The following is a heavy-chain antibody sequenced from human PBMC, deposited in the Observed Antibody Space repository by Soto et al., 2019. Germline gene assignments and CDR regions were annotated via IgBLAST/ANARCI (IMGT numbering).Heavy chain of an antibody. V-gene: IGHV3-23*01. J-gene: IGHJ4*02. CDR3: ASRLIAAAGYDY. D-gene: IGHD6-13*01. CDR2: ISGSGGST. CDR1: GFTFSSYA. Sequence: PGGSLRLSCAASGFTFSSYAMNWVRQAPGKGLEWVSAISGSGGSTYYADSVKGRFTISRDNSKNTLYLQMNSLRAEDTAVYYCASRLIAAAGYDYWGQGTLVTVSS.